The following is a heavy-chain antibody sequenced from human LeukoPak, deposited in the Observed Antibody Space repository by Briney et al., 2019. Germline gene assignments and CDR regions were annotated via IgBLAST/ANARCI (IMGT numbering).Heavy chain of an antibody. V-gene: IGHV4-39*01. D-gene: IGHD6-19*01. Sequence: SETLSLTCTVSGGSIYSDSYYWGWIRQRPGKGLEWIGSIYYIGSTYYNPSLESRVTISVDTSKNQFSLNLSSVTAADTAVYYCARIGTAWYKWFDPWGQGTLVTVSS. J-gene: IGHJ5*02. CDR3: ARIGTAWYKWFDP. CDR1: GGSIYSDSYY. CDR2: IYYIGST.